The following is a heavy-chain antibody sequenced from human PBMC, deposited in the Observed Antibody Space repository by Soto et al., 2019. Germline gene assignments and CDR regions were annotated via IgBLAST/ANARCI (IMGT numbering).Heavy chain of an antibody. CDR1: GGTFSSYA. Sequence: SVKVSCKASGGTFSSYAISWVRQAPGQGLEWMGGIIPIFGTANYAQKFQGRVTITADESTSTAYMELSSLRASDSAMYFCARSYCLPNSCYNGYFDYWGRGTLVTVSS. CDR3: ARSYCLPNSCYNGYFDY. V-gene: IGHV1-69*13. D-gene: IGHD2-2*02. CDR2: IIPIFGTA. J-gene: IGHJ4*01.